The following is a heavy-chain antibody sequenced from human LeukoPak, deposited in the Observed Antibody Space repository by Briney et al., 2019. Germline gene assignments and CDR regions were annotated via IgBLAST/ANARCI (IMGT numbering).Heavy chain of an antibody. V-gene: IGHV4-59*01. J-gene: IGHJ4*02. CDR1: GDSISNYY. CDR2: MYNRGST. D-gene: IGHD6-19*01. Sequence: SETLSLTCTVSGDSISNYYWSWIRQSPGKELEWIVYMYNRGSTICNPSLKSRVTISTDTSKNQFSLRLTSVTAADTAVYYCARAEKAVTGTLDYWGQGTLITVSS. CDR3: ARAEKAVTGTLDY.